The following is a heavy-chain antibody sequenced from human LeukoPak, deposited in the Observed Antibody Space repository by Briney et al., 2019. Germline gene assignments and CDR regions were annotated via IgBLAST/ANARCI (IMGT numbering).Heavy chain of an antibody. J-gene: IGHJ6*03. V-gene: IGHV1-2*02. CDR1: GYTFTGYY. D-gene: IGHD2-15*01. CDR2: INPNSGGT. Sequence: ASVKVSCKASGYTFTGYYMHWVRQAPGQGLEWMGWINPNSGGTNYAQKFQGRVTMTRDTSISTAYMELSRLRSDDTAVYYCARDRIGGYYYYMDVWGEGTTVTVSS. CDR3: ARDRIGGYYYYMDV.